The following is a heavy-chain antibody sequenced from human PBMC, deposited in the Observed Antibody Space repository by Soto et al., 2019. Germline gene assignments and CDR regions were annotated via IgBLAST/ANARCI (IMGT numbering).Heavy chain of an antibody. D-gene: IGHD3-9*01. J-gene: IGHJ4*02. CDR2: IYWDDDK. CDR1: GFSLSTSGVG. CDR3: AHRRCARFEWLCVGEMGLYYFDY. V-gene: IGHV2-5*02. Sequence: QITLKESGPTLVKPTQTLTLTCTFSGFSLSTSGVGVGWIRQPPGKALEWLALIYWDDDKRYSPSLKSRLTITKDTSNNQGVLTKTNMDPVDTATYYCAHRRCARFEWLCVGEMGLYYFDYWGQGTLVTVSS.